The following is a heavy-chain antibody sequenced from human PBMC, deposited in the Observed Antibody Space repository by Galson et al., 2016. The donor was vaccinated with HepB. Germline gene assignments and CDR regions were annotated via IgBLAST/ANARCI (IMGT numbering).Heavy chain of an antibody. V-gene: IGHV1-18*01. CDR1: GYTFTSYD. CDR2: ISAYNGNT. J-gene: IGHJ4*02. CDR3: ARDSWFYGSGNYYPFDY. D-gene: IGHD3-10*01. Sequence: CKASGYTFTSYDLNWVRQATGQGLEWMGWISAYNGNTEYAQDVQDRVTMSTDAFTSTAYMELRSLRSDDTALYYCARDSWFYGSGNYYPFDYWGQGTLITVSS.